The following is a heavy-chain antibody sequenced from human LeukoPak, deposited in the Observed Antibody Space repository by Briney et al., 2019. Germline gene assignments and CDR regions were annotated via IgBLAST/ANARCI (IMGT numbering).Heavy chain of an antibody. Sequence: GGSLRLSCAASGLTFRSYGMHWVRQAPGKGLEWVAVISYDGSNKYYADSVKGRFTISRDNSKNTLYLQMNSLRAEDTAVYYCARDNQGVPYDYWGQGTLVTVSS. J-gene: IGHJ4*02. CDR3: ARDNQGVPYDY. V-gene: IGHV3-30*03. CDR2: ISYDGSNK. CDR1: GLTFRSYG. D-gene: IGHD3-16*01.